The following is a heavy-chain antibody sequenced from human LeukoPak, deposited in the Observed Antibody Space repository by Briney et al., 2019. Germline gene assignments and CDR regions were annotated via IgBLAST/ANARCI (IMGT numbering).Heavy chain of an antibody. J-gene: IGHJ4*02. CDR2: IYHSGST. V-gene: IGHV4-38-2*02. CDR1: GYSINSGYY. D-gene: IGHD3-22*01. CDR3: AGHWGYYDSSGYYPFDY. Sequence: SETLSLTCTVSGYSINSGYYWGWIRQPPGKGLEWIGSIYHSGSTYYNPSLKSRVTISVDTSKNQFSLKLSSVTAADTAVYYCAGHWGYYDSSGYYPFDYWGQGTLVTVSS.